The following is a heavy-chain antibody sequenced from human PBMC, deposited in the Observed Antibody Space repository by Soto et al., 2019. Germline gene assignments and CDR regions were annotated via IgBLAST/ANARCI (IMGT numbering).Heavy chain of an antibody. Sequence: ASVKVSCKASGYTFTSYGIIWVRQAPGQGLEWMGWISAYNGNTNYAQKLQGRVTMTTDTSTSTAYMELRSLRPDDTAVYYCASLDCSSTSCSTWGNAFDIWGQGTMVTVSS. D-gene: IGHD2-2*01. CDR2: ISAYNGNT. CDR1: GYTFTSYG. CDR3: ASLDCSSTSCSTWGNAFDI. J-gene: IGHJ3*02. V-gene: IGHV1-18*01.